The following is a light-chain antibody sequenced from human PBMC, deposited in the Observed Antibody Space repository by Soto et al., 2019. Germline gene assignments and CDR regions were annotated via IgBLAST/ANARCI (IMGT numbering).Light chain of an antibody. J-gene: IGKJ1*01. V-gene: IGKV1-39*01. CDR1: QSISTY. CDR3: QQSYSTPRT. Sequence: DIQMTQSPSSLSASIGDRVTITCRASQSISTYLNWYQQKPGKAPNLLIYVTSNLQSGVPPRFSGSGSGTDFTLTISSLQPEDFATYYCQQSYSTPRTFGQGTKVDIK. CDR2: VTS.